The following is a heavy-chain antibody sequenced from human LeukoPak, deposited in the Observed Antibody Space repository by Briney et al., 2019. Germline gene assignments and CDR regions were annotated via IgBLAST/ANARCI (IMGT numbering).Heavy chain of an antibody. Sequence: GGSLRLSCAASGFTFEIYWMSWVRQAPGKGLEWVGRIKSKTDGGTTDYAAPVKGRFTISRDDSKNTLYLQMNSLKTEDTAVYYCIRLWFGEFIWGQGTMVSVSS. CDR1: GFTFEIYW. CDR3: IRLWFGEFI. J-gene: IGHJ3*02. V-gene: IGHV3-15*01. CDR2: IKSKTDGGTT. D-gene: IGHD3-10*01.